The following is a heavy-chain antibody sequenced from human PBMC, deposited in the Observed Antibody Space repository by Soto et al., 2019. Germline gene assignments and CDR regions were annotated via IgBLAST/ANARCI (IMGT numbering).Heavy chain of an antibody. V-gene: IGHV3-30*04. CDR1: EFTFGTYV. CDR3: AREMIPMIMGGMSALDV. Sequence: QVQLVESGGGVVQPERSQRLSCAASEFTFGTYVMHWVRQAPGKGLEWVALISFDGSSQYYADSVKGRFTIYRDNSRKTLYLQMNRLRPEDTAGYYCAREMIPMIMGGMSALDVWGHGTTVTVSS. J-gene: IGHJ6*02. CDR2: ISFDGSSQ. D-gene: IGHD3-22*01.